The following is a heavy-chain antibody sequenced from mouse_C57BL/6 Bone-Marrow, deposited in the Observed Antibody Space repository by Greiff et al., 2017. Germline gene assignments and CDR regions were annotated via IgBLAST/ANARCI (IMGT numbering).Heavy chain of an antibody. V-gene: IGHV1-81*01. CDR1: GYTFTSYG. D-gene: IGHD1-1*01. Sequence: QVQLKESGAELARPGASVKLSCKASGYTFTSYGISWVKQRTGQGLEWIGEIYPRSGNNYYNEKFKGKATLTADKSSSTAYMELRSLTSEDSAVYFCARSGSTVGAYWGQGTLVTGSA. J-gene: IGHJ3*01. CDR2: IYPRSGNN. CDR3: ARSGSTVGAY.